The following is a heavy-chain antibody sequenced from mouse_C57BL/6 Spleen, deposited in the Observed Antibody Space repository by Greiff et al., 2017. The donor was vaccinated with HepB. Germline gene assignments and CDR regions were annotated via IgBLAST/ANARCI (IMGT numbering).Heavy chain of an antibody. J-gene: IGHJ2*01. V-gene: IGHV1-4*01. D-gene: IGHD4-1*01. CDR3: ARELGDY. CDR2: INPSSGYT. Sequence: QVHVKQSGAELARPGASVKMSCKASGYTFTSYTMHWVKQRPGQGLEWIGYINPSSGYTKYNQKFKDKATLTADKSSSTAYMQLSSLTSEDSAVYYCARELGDYWGQGTTLTVSS. CDR1: GYTFTSYT.